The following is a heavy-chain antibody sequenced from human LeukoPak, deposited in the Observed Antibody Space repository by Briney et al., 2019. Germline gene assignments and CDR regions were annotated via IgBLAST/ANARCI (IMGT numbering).Heavy chain of an antibody. D-gene: IGHD3-22*01. CDR3: AKPVHSSSWTFDY. J-gene: IGHJ4*02. Sequence: GRSLRLSCAASGFTFSDYGMHWVRQAPGKGLDWVSFISYDGSNKYYADSVKGRFTISRDNSNNTLYLQMNSLSTEDTAVYYCAKPVHSSSWTFDYWGQGTLVTVSS. CDR2: ISYDGSNK. CDR1: GFTFSDYG. V-gene: IGHV3-30*18.